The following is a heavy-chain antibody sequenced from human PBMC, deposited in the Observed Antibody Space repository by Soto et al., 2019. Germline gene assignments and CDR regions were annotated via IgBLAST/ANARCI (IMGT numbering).Heavy chain of an antibody. CDR2: VSYNGNT. CDR1: GGSITPYY. CDR3: ARQQYTVVTAFDV. D-gene: IGHD2-15*01. J-gene: IGHJ3*01. V-gene: IGHV4-59*07. Sequence: QVQLKESGPGLVKPADTLSLKCTVSGGSITPYYWSWSRQTPGGGLEWIGYVSYNGNTNYNPSLKSRVSISAETSKNEFSLKLTSLTAADAAIYFCARQQYTVVTAFDVWGQGTMVAVSS.